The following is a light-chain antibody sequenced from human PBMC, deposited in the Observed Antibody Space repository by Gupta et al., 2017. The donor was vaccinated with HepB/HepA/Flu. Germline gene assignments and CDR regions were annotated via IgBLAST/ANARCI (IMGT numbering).Light chain of an antibody. CDR2: GKN. CDR1: SLGSHY. CDR3: NSRDSSGNHYV. Sequence: SSEVTQDPAVSVALGQTVTITCQGDSLGSHYASWYQQKPGQAPVLVTYGKNNRPSGIPDRFSGSSSGNTASLTITGAQAEDEADYYYNSRDSSGNHYVFGTGTKVTVL. V-gene: IGLV3-19*01. J-gene: IGLJ1*01.